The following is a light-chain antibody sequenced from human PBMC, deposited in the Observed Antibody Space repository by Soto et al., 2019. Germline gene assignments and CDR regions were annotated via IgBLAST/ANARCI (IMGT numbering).Light chain of an antibody. CDR1: RSISRY. Sequence: EIVLTQSPATLSLSPGERATLSCRASRSISRYSAWYQQKPGQAPRLLIYDASNRATGIPARFSGSGSGTDFTLTISSLEPEDFATYYCQQYNSYLYTFGQGTKLEIK. CDR2: DAS. V-gene: IGKV3-11*01. CDR3: QQYNSYLYT. J-gene: IGKJ2*01.